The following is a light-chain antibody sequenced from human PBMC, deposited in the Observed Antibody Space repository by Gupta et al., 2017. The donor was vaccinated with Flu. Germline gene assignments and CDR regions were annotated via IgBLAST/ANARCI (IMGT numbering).Light chain of an antibody. J-gene: IGLJ2*01. Sequence: NIGAGYNVHWYQQLPGTAPKLLIYDNNNRPSGVPDRFSGSKSGTSASLAVTGLQAEDEADYYCQSYDYSLSGSVAFGGGTKLSVL. V-gene: IGLV1-40*01. CDR3: QSYDYSLSGSVA. CDR1: NIGAGYN. CDR2: DNN.